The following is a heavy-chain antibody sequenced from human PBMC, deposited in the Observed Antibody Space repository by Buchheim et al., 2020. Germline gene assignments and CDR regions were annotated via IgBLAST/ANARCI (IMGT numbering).Heavy chain of an antibody. Sequence: QVQLVESGGGVVQPGRSLRLSCAASGFTFSSYGMHWVRQAPGKGLEWVAVIWYDGSNKYYADSVKGRFTISRDNSKNTLYLQMKSRRAEDAAVYYCARERGGLLDSYGMDVWGQGTT. D-gene: IGHD3/OR15-3a*01. V-gene: IGHV3-33*01. CDR1: GFTFSSYG. CDR2: IWYDGSNK. CDR3: ARERGGLLDSYGMDV. J-gene: IGHJ6*02.